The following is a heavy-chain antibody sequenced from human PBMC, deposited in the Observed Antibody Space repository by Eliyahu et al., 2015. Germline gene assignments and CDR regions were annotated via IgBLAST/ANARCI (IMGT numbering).Heavy chain of an antibody. CDR1: GFPFSSYA. CDR3: AKRGYDYRRNYYYYGMDV. CDR2: ISGSGGST. Sequence: EVQLLESGGGLVQPGGSLRLSCAASGFPFSSYAMSWVRQAPGKGLEWVSAISGSGGSTYYADSVKGRFTISRDNSKNTLYLQMNSLRAEDTAVYYCAKRGYDYRRNYYYYGMDVWGQGTTVTVSS. D-gene: IGHD4-11*01. V-gene: IGHV3-23*01. J-gene: IGHJ6*02.